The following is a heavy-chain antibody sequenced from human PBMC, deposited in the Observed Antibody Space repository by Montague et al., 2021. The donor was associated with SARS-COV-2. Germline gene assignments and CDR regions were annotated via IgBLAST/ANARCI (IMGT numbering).Heavy chain of an antibody. V-gene: IGHV4-39*02. D-gene: IGHD6-6*01. J-gene: IGHJ5*02. CDR1: GGSIVTGDYY. CDR3: VREYTGSSQAS. CDR2: IFHSGTT. Sequence: SETLSLTCSVSGGSIVTGDYYWAWSRQPPGKGLEWIGSIFHSGTTYYAPSLRGRVTISVDTSKNQFSLMLNSVTAADTAFYYCVREYTGSSQASWGQGTLVTVSS.